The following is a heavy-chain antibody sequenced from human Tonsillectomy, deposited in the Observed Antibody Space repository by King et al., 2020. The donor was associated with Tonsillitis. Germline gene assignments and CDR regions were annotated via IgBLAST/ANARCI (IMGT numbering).Heavy chain of an antibody. J-gene: IGHJ6*02. CDR3: AAPDPKIEDDYGVSVGVDV. CDR1: GGTFSSYA. D-gene: IGHD4-17*01. CDR2: IIPIFGTA. Sequence: QLVQSGAEVKKPGSSVKVSCKASGGTFSSYAISWVRQAPGQGLEWMGGIIPIFGTANYAQKFQGRVTITADESTSTAYMELSSLRSEDTAVYYCAAPDPKIEDDYGVSVGVDVWGQGTTVTVSS. V-gene: IGHV1-69*01.